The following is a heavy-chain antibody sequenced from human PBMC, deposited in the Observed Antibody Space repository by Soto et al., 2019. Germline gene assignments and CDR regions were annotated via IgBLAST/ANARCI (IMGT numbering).Heavy chain of an antibody. D-gene: IGHD2-2*01. CDR3: TNGKVYCSSTSCSHSFCYFDY. CDR2: INHSGST. J-gene: IGHJ4*02. CDR1: GGSFSGYY. Sequence: PSETLSLTCAVYGGSFSGYYWSWIRQPPGKGLEWIGEINHSGSTNYNPSLKSRVTISVDTSKNQFSLKLSSVTAADTAVYYCTNGKVYCSSTSCSHSFCYFDYWGKGTLVTV. V-gene: IGHV4-34*01.